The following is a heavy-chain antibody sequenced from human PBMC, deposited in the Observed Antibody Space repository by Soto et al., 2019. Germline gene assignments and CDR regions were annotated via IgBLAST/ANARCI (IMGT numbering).Heavy chain of an antibody. CDR2: MNPNSGNT. CDR1: GYTFSSYD. Sequence: QVQLVQSGAEVKKPGASVKVSCKASGYTFSSYDINWVRQAPGQGPEWLGWMNPNSGNTGYAQRLEGRVTMTRNTSRRTAYMELRSLRSEDTAVYYCTRVGPHAMDVWGQGTAVTVSS. V-gene: IGHV1-8*01. J-gene: IGHJ6*02. CDR3: TRVGPHAMDV. D-gene: IGHD3-16*01.